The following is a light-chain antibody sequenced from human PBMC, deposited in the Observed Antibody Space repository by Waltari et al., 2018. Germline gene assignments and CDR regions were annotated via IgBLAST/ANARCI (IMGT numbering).Light chain of an antibody. CDR1: SSDVGRYNL. CDR2: EGS. CDR3: CSYAGSSTLL. Sequence: QSALTQPASVSGSPGQSITVPCTGTSSDVGRYNLVPWYQQHPGKAPKLMIYEGSKRPSGVSNRFSGSKSGNTASLTISGLQAEDEADYYCCSYAGSSTLLFGGGTKVTVL. J-gene: IGLJ2*01. V-gene: IGLV2-23*01.